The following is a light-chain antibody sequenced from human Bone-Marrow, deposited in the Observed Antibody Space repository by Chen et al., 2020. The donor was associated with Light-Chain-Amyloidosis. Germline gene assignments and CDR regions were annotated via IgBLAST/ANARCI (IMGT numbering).Light chain of an antibody. V-gene: IGLV3-25*03. CDR1: DLPTKY. CDR3: QSADSSGTYEVI. CDR2: RDT. J-gene: IGLJ2*01. Sequence: SYELTQPPSGSVSPGQTARITCSGDDLPTKYAYWYQQKPGQAPVLVIHRDTERRSGISERFSGSSSGTTATLTISGVQAEDEADYHCQSADSSGTYEVIFGGGTKLTVL.